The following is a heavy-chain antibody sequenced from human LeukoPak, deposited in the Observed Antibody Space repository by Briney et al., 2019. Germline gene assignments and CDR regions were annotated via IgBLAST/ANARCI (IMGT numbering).Heavy chain of an antibody. J-gene: IGHJ4*02. Sequence: GGSLRLSCAASGFTFNYHSMNWVRQAPGKGLEWISYISSVGNTIFYAGSVMGRFTISRDNAQDSLYLQMNSLRPEDTAIYSCARDKVRVRLSAFDYWGQGTLVTVSS. V-gene: IGHV3-48*01. CDR3: ARDKVRVRLSAFDY. CDR2: ISSVGNTI. D-gene: IGHD2-21*02. CDR1: GFTFNYHS.